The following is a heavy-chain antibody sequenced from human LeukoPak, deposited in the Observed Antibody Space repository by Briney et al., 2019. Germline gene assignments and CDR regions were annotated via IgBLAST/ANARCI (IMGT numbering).Heavy chain of an antibody. CDR1: GFTFSSYA. V-gene: IGHV3-30-3*01. Sequence: GGSLRLSCAASGFTFSSYAMHWVRQAPGKGLEWVAVISYDGSNKYYADSVKGRFTISRDNSKNTLYLQMNSLRAEDTAVYYCARDEPDGCDFWSGYQSHWGQGTLVTVSS. D-gene: IGHD3-3*01. CDR3: ARDEPDGCDFWSGYQSH. CDR2: ISYDGSNK. J-gene: IGHJ4*02.